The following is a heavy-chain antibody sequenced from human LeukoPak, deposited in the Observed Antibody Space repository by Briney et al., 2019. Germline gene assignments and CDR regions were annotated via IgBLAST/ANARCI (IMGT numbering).Heavy chain of an antibody. V-gene: IGHV3-48*01. J-gene: IGHJ2*01. CDR2: ISSSSGTI. CDR1: GFTFSTYS. CDR3: XXXXXXXXXIGPDDVWYFDL. Sequence: GGSLRLSCAASGFTFSTYSMNWVRQAPGKGLEWVSYISSSSGTIYYADSVKGRFTISRDNAKNSLDLQMNSLRAEDTAVYYXXXXXXXXXXIGPDDVWYFDLWGRGTLVTVSS. D-gene: IGHD1-14*01.